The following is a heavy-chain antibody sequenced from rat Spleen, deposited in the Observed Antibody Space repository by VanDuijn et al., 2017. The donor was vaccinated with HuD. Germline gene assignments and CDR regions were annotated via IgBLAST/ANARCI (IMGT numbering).Heavy chain of an antibody. J-gene: IGHJ2*01. CDR2: ISPSGGSI. Sequence: EVQLVESGGGLVQPGRSLKLSCAASGFTFSDYNMAWVRQAPKKGLEWVASISPSGGSIYYPDSVKGRFTISRHNTQNTLYLQMNSLRSEDTATYYCARSYIGTTLDYWGQGVMVTVSS. CDR1: GFTFSDYN. D-gene: IGHD1-5*01. V-gene: IGHV5S23*01. CDR3: ARSYIGTTLDY.